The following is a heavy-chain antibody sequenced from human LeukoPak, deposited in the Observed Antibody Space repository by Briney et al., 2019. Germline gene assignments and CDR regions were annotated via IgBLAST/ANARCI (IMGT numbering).Heavy chain of an antibody. CDR3: AKGDDIGKHPIRAFYFDN. CDR1: GFIFSRHA. CDR2: TGLNSVNT. V-gene: IGHV3-23*01. D-gene: IGHD5-24*01. Sequence: GGSLRLSCTASGFIFSRHAMSWVRQAPGKGLEWVSTTGLNSVNTLCADSVQGRFTISRDNSRNTLDQQIDNLRVDDTAVYYCAKGDDIGKHPIRAFYFDNWGQGTLVTVSS. J-gene: IGHJ4*02.